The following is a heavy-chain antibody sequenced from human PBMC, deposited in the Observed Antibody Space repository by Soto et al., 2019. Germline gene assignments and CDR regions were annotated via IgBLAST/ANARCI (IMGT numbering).Heavy chain of an antibody. CDR2: IWYDGSNE. CDR1: GFTFSSYG. Sequence: QVQLVESGGGVVQPGRYLRLSCAASGFTFSSYGMHWVRQAPGKGLEWVAFIWYDGSNEYYADSVKGRFTISRDNSKNTLYLQMNSLRAEDTAVYYCARDGIAFCMSITGPWGMDVWGQGTTVAVSS. D-gene: IGHD3-3*02. V-gene: IGHV3-33*01. J-gene: IGHJ6*02. CDR3: ARDGIAFCMSITGPWGMDV.